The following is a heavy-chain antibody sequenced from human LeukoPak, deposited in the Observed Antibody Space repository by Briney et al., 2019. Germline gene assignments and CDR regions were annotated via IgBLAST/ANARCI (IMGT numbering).Heavy chain of an antibody. D-gene: IGHD3-3*01. CDR3: AKGFFWSGYYPFDY. V-gene: IGHV3-30*02. Sequence: PGGSLRLSCAASGFTFSSCGMHWVRQAPGKGLEWVAFIRYDGSNKYYADSVKGRFTISRDNSKNTLYLQMNSLRAEDTAVYYCAKGFFWSGYYPFDYWGQGTLVTVSS. CDR2: IRYDGSNK. CDR1: GFTFSSCG. J-gene: IGHJ4*02.